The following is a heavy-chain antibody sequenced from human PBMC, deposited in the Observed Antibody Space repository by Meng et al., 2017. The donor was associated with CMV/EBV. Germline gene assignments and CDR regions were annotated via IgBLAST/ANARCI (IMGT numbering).Heavy chain of an antibody. J-gene: IGHJ4*02. CDR1: GFTFDDYA. D-gene: IGHD2-8*01. CDR3: ARIFCTTTDCYYDY. V-gene: IGHV3-9*01. CDR2: ISWNSGSI. Sequence: SLKISCAASGFTFDDYAMHWVRQAPGKGLEWVSGISWNSGSIGYADSVKGRFTISRDNAKNSLYLQMNSLRAEDTALYYCARIFCTTTDCYYDYWGRGTLVTVSS.